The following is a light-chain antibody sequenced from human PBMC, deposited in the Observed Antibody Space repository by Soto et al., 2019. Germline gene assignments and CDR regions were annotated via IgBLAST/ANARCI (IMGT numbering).Light chain of an antibody. V-gene: IGLV1-40*01. Sequence: QSVLTQPPSVSGAPGQRVTICCTRSSSNIGAGYDVHWYQQLPGTAPKLLIYGNSNRPSGVPDRFSGSKSGTSASLAITGLQAEDEADYSCQSYDSSLSGGVFGGGTKLTVL. J-gene: IGLJ3*02. CDR3: QSYDSSLSGGV. CDR1: SSNIGAGYD. CDR2: GNS.